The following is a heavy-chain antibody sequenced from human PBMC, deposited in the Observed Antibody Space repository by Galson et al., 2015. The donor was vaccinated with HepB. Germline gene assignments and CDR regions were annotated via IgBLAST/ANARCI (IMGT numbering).Heavy chain of an antibody. CDR3: AKGLLQYDFWARHDAFDI. CDR2: ISYDGTNR. D-gene: IGHD3-3*01. V-gene: IGHV3-30*18. CDR1: GFTSNTYA. J-gene: IGHJ3*02. Sequence: SLRLSCAAPGFTSNTYAMYWVRQAPGKGLEWVATISYDGTNRYHADSVKGRFTISRDNSRNTLFLQMNSLRPEDTAVYYCAKGLLQYDFWARHDAFDIWGQGTMVTVSS.